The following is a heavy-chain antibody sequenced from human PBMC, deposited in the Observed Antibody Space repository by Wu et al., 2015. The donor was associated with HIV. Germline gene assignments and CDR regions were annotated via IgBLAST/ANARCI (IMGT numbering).Heavy chain of an antibody. Sequence: QVQLVQSGAEVKKPGASVKVSCKASGYTFTGYYMHWVRQAPGQGLEWMGWINPNSGGTNYAQKFQGRVTMTRDTSISAAYMELSRLRSDDTAVYYCARTGSRGGSYLLGRAFDIWGQGTMVTVSS. D-gene: IGHD1-26*01. CDR2: INPNSGGT. J-gene: IGHJ3*02. CDR3: ARTGSRGGSYLLGRAFDI. V-gene: IGHV1-2*02. CDR1: GYTFTGYY.